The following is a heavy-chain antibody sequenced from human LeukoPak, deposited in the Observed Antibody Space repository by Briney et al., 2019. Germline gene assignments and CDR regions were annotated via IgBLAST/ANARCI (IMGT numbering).Heavy chain of an antibody. CDR2: IYPGDSDT. V-gene: IGHV5-51*01. Sequence: AESLQISCKGSGYSFTSYWNGWVRQLPRKSLEEMGIIYPGDSDTRYSPSFQGQVTISADKSISTAYLQWSSLKASDTAMYYCARQGSGYSPTYYYYMDVWGKGTTVTISS. CDR1: GYSFTSYW. D-gene: IGHD5-18*01. CDR3: ARQGSGYSPTYYYYMDV. J-gene: IGHJ6*03.